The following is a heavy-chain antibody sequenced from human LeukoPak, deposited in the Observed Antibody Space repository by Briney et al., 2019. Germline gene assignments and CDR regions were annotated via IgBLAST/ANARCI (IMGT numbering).Heavy chain of an antibody. V-gene: IGHV4-39*01. D-gene: IGHD5-18*01. CDR3: ARHGYIQFWLY. CDR2: IDSSGTT. J-gene: IGHJ4*02. Sequence: SETLSPTCTVSGASITRDTYFWGWIRQSPEKGLEWIGSIDSSGTTHYNSSLKSRVIISVDTSKNQVSLNLTSVTSADTAVYYCARHGYIQFWLYWGQGTQVIVSS. CDR1: GASITRDTYF.